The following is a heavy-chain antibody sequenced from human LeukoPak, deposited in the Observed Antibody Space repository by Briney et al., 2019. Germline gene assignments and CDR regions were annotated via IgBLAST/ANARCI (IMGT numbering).Heavy chain of an antibody. CDR1: GYTFTSYG. CDR3: ARDFRHRWRSGYYTYYYGMDV. V-gene: IGHV1-18*01. D-gene: IGHD3-3*01. Sequence: RASVKVSCKASGYTFTSYGISLVRQAPGQGLEWVGWISAYNGNTNYAQKLQGRVTMTTDTSTSTAYMELRSLRSDDTAVYYCARDFRHRWRSGYYTYYYGMDVWGQGTTVTVSS. J-gene: IGHJ6*02. CDR2: ISAYNGNT.